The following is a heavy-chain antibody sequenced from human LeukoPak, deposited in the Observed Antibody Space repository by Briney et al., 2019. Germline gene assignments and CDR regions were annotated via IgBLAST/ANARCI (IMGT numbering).Heavy chain of an antibody. CDR3: ARLTQVVAATQGNWFDP. J-gene: IGHJ5*02. CDR1: GYSFTSYW. Sequence: GESLKISCKGSGYSFTSYWIGLVRQMPGKGLEWMGIIYPGDSDTRYSPSFQGQVTVSADKSISTAYLQWSSLKASDTAMYYCARLTQVVAATQGNWFDPWGQGTLVTVSS. V-gene: IGHV5-51*01. CDR2: IYPGDSDT. D-gene: IGHD2-15*01.